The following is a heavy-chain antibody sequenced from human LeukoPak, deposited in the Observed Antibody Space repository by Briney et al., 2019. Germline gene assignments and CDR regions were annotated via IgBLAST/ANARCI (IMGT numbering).Heavy chain of an antibody. CDR2: INPSGGST. CDR3: ARDPGSGSPGWFDP. Sequence: ASVKVSCTASGGTFSSYAISWVRQAPGQGLEWMGIINPSGGSTSYAQKFQGRVTMTRDTSTSTVYMELSSLRSEDTAVYYCARDPGSGSPGWFDPWGQGTLVTVSS. D-gene: IGHD3-10*01. V-gene: IGHV1-46*01. J-gene: IGHJ5*02. CDR1: GGTFSSYA.